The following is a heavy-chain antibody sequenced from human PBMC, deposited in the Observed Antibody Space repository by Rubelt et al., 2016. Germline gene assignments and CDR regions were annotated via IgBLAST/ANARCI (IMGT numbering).Heavy chain of an antibody. D-gene: IGHD6-6*01. Sequence: GGSTYYADSVKGRFTISRDNSKNTLYLQMNSLRAEDTAVYYCAKGVDEVGSAARLPLDYWGQGTLVTVSS. J-gene: IGHJ4*02. CDR2: GGST. CDR3: AKGVDEVGSAARLPLDY. V-gene: IGHV3-23*01.